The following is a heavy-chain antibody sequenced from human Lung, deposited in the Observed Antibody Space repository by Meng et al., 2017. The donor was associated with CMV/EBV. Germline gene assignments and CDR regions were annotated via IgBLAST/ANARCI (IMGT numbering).Heavy chain of an antibody. CDR3: AREGTMVRGVYYYYYGMDV. CDR2: IYYSGST. D-gene: IGHD3-10*01. J-gene: IGHJ6*04. Sequence: SETLSLXCTVSGGSISSSSYYWGWIRQPPGRGLEWIGTIYYSGSTYYNPSLKSRVTISLDTSKNQFSRKLSSVTAADTAVYYCAREGTMVRGVYYYYYGMDVWGKGTXVTVSS. CDR1: GGSISSSSYY. V-gene: IGHV4-39*07.